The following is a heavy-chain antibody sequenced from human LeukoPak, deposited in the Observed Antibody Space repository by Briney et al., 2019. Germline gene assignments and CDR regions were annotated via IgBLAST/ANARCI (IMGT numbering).Heavy chain of an antibody. CDR1: GGSISSSSYY. Sequence: SETLSLTCTVSGGSISSSSYYWGWIRQPPGKGLEWIGSIYYSGSTYYNPSLKSRVTISVDTSKNQSSLKLSSVTAADTAVYYCARQVDYNGSGRGGVKFDYWGQGTLVTVSS. CDR2: IYYSGST. CDR3: ARQVDYNGSGRGGVKFDY. V-gene: IGHV4-39*01. D-gene: IGHD3-10*01. J-gene: IGHJ4*02.